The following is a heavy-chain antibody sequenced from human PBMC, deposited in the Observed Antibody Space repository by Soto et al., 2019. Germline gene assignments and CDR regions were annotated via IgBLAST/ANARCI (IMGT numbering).Heavy chain of an antibody. CDR1: GGTFNSYT. CDR3: ARAADYGSGSYSPNFDY. V-gene: IGHV1-69*02. CDR2: IIPILGIP. D-gene: IGHD3-10*01. J-gene: IGHJ4*02. Sequence: QVQLVQSGAEVKKPGSSVKVSCKASGGTFNSYTINWVRQAPGQGLEWMGRIIPILGIPNYAQKFLGRVTITADKSTSTAYMELSSLRSEDTAVYYCARAADYGSGSYSPNFDYWGQGTLVTVSS.